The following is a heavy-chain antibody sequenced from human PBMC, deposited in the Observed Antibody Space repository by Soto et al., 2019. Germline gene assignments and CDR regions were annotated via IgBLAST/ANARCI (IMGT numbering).Heavy chain of an antibody. J-gene: IGHJ6*02. D-gene: IGHD1-1*01. CDR2: ISGSGGSI. V-gene: IGHV3-23*01. CDR3: VKGYWKGDV. Sequence: EVQLLESGGGLVQPGGSLRLSCAASGFTFSTYAMNWVRQAPGNGLEWVSAISGSGGSIHYADSVKGRFTISRDNSKNTLYLQMNGLRDEDTAVYHCVKGYWKGDVWGPGTTVTVSS. CDR1: GFTFSTYA.